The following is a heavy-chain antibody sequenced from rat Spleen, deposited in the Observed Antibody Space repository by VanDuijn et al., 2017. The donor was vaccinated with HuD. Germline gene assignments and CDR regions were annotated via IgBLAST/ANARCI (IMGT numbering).Heavy chain of an antibody. CDR1: GFTFSNYD. CDR2: ISPSGGST. D-gene: IGHD1-8*01. CDR3: ARELQYFDY. V-gene: IGHV5S23*01. Sequence: EVQLVESDGGLVQPGRSLKLSCAASGFTFSNYDMAWVRQAPTKGLEWVASISPSGGSTYYRESVKGRFTVSRDNAKSTLYRQMDSLRSEDTATYYCARELQYFDYWGKGVMVTVSS. J-gene: IGHJ2*01.